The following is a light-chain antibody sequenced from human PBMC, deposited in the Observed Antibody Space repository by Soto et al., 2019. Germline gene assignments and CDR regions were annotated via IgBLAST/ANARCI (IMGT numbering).Light chain of an antibody. CDR3: QQYYSYPRLT. CDR1: QSISSY. CDR2: AAS. Sequence: AIRMTQSPSSLSASTGDRVTITCRASQSISSYLAWYQQKPGKAPKLLIYAASTLQSGAPSRFSGSGSGTDFTLTISCLQSEDFATYYCQQYYSYPRLTFGGGTKVEIK. J-gene: IGKJ4*01. V-gene: IGKV1-8*01.